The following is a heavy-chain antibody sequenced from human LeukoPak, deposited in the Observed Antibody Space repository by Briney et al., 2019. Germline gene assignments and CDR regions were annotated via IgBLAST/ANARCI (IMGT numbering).Heavy chain of an antibody. CDR1: GGSFSGYY. D-gene: IGHD3-22*01. CDR2: INHSGST. V-gene: IGHV4-34*01. Sequence: SETLSLTCAVYGGSFSGYYWSWIRQPPGKGLEWIGEINHSGSTNYNPSLKSRVTISVDTSRNQFSLKLSSVTAADTAVYYCARGTYYYDSSGYYPFDYWGQGTLVTVSS. CDR3: ARGTYYYDSSGYYPFDY. J-gene: IGHJ4*02.